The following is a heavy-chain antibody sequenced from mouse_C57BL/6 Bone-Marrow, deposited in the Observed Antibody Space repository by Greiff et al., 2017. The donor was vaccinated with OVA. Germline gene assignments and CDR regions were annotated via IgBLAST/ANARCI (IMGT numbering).Heavy chain of an antibody. CDR2: IDPSDSYT. Sequence: QVQLQQPGAELVMPGASVKLSCKASGYTFTSYWMHWVKQRPGQGLEWIGEIDPSDSYTNYNQQFKGKSTLTVDKSSSTAYLQLSSLTAEDSAVYYCARRDWFDYWGQGTTLTVSS. J-gene: IGHJ2*01. CDR1: GYTFTSYW. D-gene: IGHD3-3*01. V-gene: IGHV1-69*01. CDR3: ARRDWFDY.